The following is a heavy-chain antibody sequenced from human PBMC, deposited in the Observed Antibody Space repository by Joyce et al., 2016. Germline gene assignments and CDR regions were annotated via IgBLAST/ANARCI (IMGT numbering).Heavy chain of an antibody. Sequence: EVQVVESGGGLVKPGGSLRLSCAASGFTFSTYTMNWVRQAPGKGLEWVSSISSSSSYIYYADSVKGRFTISRDNAENSLYLQMKSLRAEDTAVYYCASGYSGYDFEAYFDYWGQGTLVTVSS. CDR1: GFTFSTYT. J-gene: IGHJ4*02. CDR3: ASGYSGYDFEAYFDY. V-gene: IGHV3-21*01. CDR2: ISSSSSYI. D-gene: IGHD5-12*01.